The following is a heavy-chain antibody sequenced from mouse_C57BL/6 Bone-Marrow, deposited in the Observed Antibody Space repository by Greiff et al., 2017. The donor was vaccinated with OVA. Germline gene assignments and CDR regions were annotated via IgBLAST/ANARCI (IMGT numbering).Heavy chain of an antibody. Sequence: DVHLVESGGGLVQPGGSLKLSCAASGFTFSDYGMAWVRQAPRKGPEWVAFISNLAYSIYYADTVTGRFTISRENAKNTLYLEMSSLRSEDTAMYYCAREYHYYGSSYWYFDVWGTGTTVTVSS. J-gene: IGHJ1*03. CDR2: ISNLAYSI. CDR3: AREYHYYGSSYWYFDV. D-gene: IGHD1-1*01. CDR1: GFTFSDYG. V-gene: IGHV5-15*01.